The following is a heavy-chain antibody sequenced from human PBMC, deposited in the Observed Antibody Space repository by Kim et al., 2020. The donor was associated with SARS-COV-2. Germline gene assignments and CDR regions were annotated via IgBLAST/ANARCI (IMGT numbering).Heavy chain of an antibody. J-gene: IGHJ4*02. Sequence: GGSLRLSCAASGFTLSNAWMKWVRQAPGKGLECVGRIKSRTDGTTTDYAAPVKGRFTISRDDSENTLYLQMNSLKTEDTAVYYCTTDQGSSTGYYHFDYWGQGTLVTVSS. CDR3: TTDQGSSTGYYHFDY. V-gene: IGHV3-15*01. CDR2: IKSRTDGTTT. D-gene: IGHD3-22*01. CDR1: GFTLSNAW.